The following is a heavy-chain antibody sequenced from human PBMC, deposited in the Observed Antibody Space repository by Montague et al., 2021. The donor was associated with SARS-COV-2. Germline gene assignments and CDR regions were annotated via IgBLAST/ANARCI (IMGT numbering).Heavy chain of an antibody. J-gene: IGHJ6*02. V-gene: IGHV4-39*07. CDR2: IYYSGST. CDR3: ARDTRITMLVVVNRYGMDV. D-gene: IGHD3-22*01. CDR1: GVAISSSSYY. Sequence: SETLSLTCTVSGVAISSSSYYWGWIRQPPGKGLEWIGSIYYSGSTYYNPSLKSRVTISVDTSKSQFSLKLSSVTAADTAVYYCARDTRITMLVVVNRYGMDVWGQGTTVTVSS.